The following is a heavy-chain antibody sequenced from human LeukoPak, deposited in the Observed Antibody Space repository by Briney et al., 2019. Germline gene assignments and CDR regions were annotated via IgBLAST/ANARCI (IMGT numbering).Heavy chain of an antibody. Sequence: GGSLTLSCAASGFTFSDYYMSWIRQAPGKGLEWVSYISSSGSTIYYADSVKGRFTISRDNAKDSLYLQMNSLRAEDTAVYYCARDLVATTVAYDYWGQGTLVTVSS. CDR2: ISSSGSTI. V-gene: IGHV3-11*01. CDR3: ARDLVATTVAYDY. J-gene: IGHJ4*02. D-gene: IGHD5-24*01. CDR1: GFTFSDYY.